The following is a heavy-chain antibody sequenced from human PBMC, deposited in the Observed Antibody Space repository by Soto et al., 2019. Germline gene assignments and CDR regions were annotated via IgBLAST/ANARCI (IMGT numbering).Heavy chain of an antibody. Sequence: PGGSLRLSCAASGFTFSSYAMSWVRQAPGKGLEWVSAISGSGGSTYYADSAKGRFTISRDNSKNTLYLQMNSLRAEDTAVYYCAKDGIHILWFGEPQGYFDYWRQGILVTVSA. CDR2: ISGSGGST. CDR3: AKDGIHILWFGEPQGYFDY. V-gene: IGHV3-23*01. J-gene: IGHJ4*02. CDR1: GFTFSSYA. D-gene: IGHD3-10*01.